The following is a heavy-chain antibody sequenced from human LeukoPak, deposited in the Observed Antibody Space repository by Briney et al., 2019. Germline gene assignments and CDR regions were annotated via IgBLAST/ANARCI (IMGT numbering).Heavy chain of an antibody. CDR1: GYTFTSYG. Sequence: GASVKVSCKASGYTFTSYGISWVRQAPGQGLEWMGWISAYNGNTNYAQKLQGRVTMTRDMSTSTVYMELSSLRSEDTAVYYCARGRTVRGYFDLWGRGTLVTVSS. D-gene: IGHD4-17*01. J-gene: IGHJ2*01. V-gene: IGHV1-18*01. CDR3: ARGRTVRGYFDL. CDR2: ISAYNGNT.